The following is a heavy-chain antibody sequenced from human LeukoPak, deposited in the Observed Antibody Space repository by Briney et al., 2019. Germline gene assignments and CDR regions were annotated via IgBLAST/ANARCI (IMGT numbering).Heavy chain of an antibody. CDR1: GVTFTDHY. CDR3: VREGEGPLYKDFDY. D-gene: IGHD1-1*01. Sequence: ASMNVSCKASGVTFTDHYIHWGRQGPGQGREWMGDKGSHSAFTSSPQAFEGRVTMTRDASMSPAYMELTRMTSDDTAVYYCVREGEGPLYKDFDYWGQGTLVTVSS. CDR2: KGSHSAFT. J-gene: IGHJ4*02. V-gene: IGHV1-2*02.